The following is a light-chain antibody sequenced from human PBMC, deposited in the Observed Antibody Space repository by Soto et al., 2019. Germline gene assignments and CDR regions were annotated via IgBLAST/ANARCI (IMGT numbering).Light chain of an antibody. CDR1: QSVSSSY. CDR2: GAS. J-gene: IGKJ4*01. CDR3: QLYGRSPPFT. V-gene: IGKV3-20*01. Sequence: EIVLTQSPGTLSLSPGERATLSCRASQSVSSSYLAWYQQKPGQAPRLLIYGASSRATGIPDRFSGSGSGTDFTLTISRLEPEDFAVYYCQLYGRSPPFTFGGGTKVEIK.